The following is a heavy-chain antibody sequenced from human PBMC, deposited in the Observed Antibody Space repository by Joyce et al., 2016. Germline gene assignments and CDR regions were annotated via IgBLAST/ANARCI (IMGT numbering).Heavy chain of an antibody. Sequence: QVQLQESGPGLVKPSQTLSLTCSVSGGSVVSTGYSWRWIRQHPGRGLEWIGYIYYTGNPYYNPSLKSRITMSLDKSLNQISLQLTSVTAADTAVYYCATLRGYFDPWGQGVLVTVSS. CDR3: ATLRGYFDP. CDR1: GGSVVSTGYS. V-gene: IGHV4-31*03. CDR2: IYYTGNP. D-gene: IGHD1-1*01. J-gene: IGHJ5*02.